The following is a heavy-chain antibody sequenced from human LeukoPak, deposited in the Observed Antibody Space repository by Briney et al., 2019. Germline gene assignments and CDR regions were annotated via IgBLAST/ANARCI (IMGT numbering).Heavy chain of an antibody. CDR1: GFTFSSYA. D-gene: IGHD3-9*01. CDR3: ARGVILTGHDQYYFDY. J-gene: IGHJ4*02. V-gene: IGHV3-30-3*01. Sequence: PGGSLRLSCAASGFTFSSYAMHWVRQAPGKGLEWVAVISYDGSNKYYADSVKGRFTISRDNSKNTLYLQMNSLRAEDTAVYYCARGVILTGHDQYYFDYWGQGTLVTVSS. CDR2: ISYDGSNK.